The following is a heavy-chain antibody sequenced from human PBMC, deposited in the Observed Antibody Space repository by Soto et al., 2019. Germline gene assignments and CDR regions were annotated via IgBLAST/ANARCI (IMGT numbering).Heavy chain of an antibody. J-gene: IGHJ6*02. D-gene: IGHD3-10*01. V-gene: IGHV1-18*01. CDR3: AARRHVEVRGGHGMDV. CDR2: ISAYNGNT. Sequence: QVQLVQSGAEVKKPGASVKVSCKASGYTFTSYGISWVRQAPGQGLEWMGWISAYNGNTNYAQKLQGRVTMTTDTSTSTADRERRSLRSDDTAVYYWAARRHVEVRGGHGMDVWGQGTTVTVSS. CDR1: GYTFTSYG.